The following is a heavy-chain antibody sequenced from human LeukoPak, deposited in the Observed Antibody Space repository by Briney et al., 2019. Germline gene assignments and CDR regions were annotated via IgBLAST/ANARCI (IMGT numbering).Heavy chain of an antibody. J-gene: IGHJ6*03. Sequence: GGSLRLSCAASGFIFSNYGMHWVPQAPGKGLEWVAYIRYDETNKYYTDSVKGPFTISRNNSNNTLYLHMKRPKAEATYVYYSAREFQTLICFGEWTSAMDVWGKGTTVTISS. CDR3: AREFQTLICFGEWTSAMDV. CDR2: IRYDETNK. D-gene: IGHD3-10*01. V-gene: IGHV3-30*02. CDR1: GFIFSNYG.